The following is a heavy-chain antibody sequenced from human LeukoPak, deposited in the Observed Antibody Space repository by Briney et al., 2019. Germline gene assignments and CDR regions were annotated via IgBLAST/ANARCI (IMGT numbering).Heavy chain of an antibody. Sequence: GGSLRLSCAVSGFTFSSYSMHWVRQAPGKGLEWVSSISTTSSFIYYADSVKGRFTISRDNAKNSLYLQMNSLRAEDTAVYYCAREGLPSGATKIFDYWGQGTLVTVSS. CDR1: GFTFSSYS. D-gene: IGHD2-15*01. V-gene: IGHV3-21*01. J-gene: IGHJ4*02. CDR3: AREGLPSGATKIFDY. CDR2: ISTTSSFI.